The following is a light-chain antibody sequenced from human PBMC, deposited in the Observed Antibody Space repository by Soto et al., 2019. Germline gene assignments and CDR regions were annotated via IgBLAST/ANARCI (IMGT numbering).Light chain of an antibody. J-gene: IGKJ2*01. CDR1: QSVSSSY. CDR2: GAS. Sequence: EIVLTQSPGTLSLSPGERATLSCRASQSVSSSYLGWYQQKPGQAPRLLIYGASSRATGIPDRFSGSGSGTDFTLTISRLEPEDFAVYYCQQYGRSPYTFGLGTKLEIK. CDR3: QQYGRSPYT. V-gene: IGKV3-20*01.